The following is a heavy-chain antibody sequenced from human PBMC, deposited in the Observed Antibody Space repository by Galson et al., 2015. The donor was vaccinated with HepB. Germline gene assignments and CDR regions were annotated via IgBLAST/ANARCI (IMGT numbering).Heavy chain of an antibody. CDR1: GFTFSDYY. CDR2: ISSSSSYT. Sequence: SLRLSCAASGFTFSDYYMSWIRQAPGKGLEWVSYISSSSSYTNYADSVKGRFTISRDNAKNSLYLQMNSLRAEDTAVYYCARKSPYYYDSSGFIPMAFDIWGQGTMVTVSS. D-gene: IGHD3-22*01. J-gene: IGHJ3*02. V-gene: IGHV3-11*06. CDR3: ARKSPYYYDSSGFIPMAFDI.